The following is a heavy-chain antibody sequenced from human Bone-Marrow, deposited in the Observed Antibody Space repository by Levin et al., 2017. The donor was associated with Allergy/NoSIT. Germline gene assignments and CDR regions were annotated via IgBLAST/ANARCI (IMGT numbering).Heavy chain of an antibody. D-gene: IGHD4-17*01. CDR1: GFTVGNNY. V-gene: IGHV3-53*01. Sequence: PPGGSLRLSCAASGFTVGNNYVSWFRQPPDKGLEWVSLMYSGGGTQYADSVQGRFTIFRDSSRNTVYLQMNSLRAEDTAMYYCARPDYGTRAGGFYWGQGTLVTVSS. J-gene: IGHJ4*02. CDR3: ARPDYGTRAGGFY. CDR2: MYSGGGT.